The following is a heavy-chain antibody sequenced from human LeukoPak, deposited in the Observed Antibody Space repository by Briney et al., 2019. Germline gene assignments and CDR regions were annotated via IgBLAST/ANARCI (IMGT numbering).Heavy chain of an antibody. Sequence: ATVKVSCKASGYTFTSYGISWVRQAPGQGLEWMGWISAYNGNTNYAQKLQGRVTMTTDTSTSTAYMELRSLRSDDTAVYYCAREYCGGGSCYIFDYWGQGTLVTVSS. J-gene: IGHJ4*02. D-gene: IGHD2-15*01. CDR2: ISAYNGNT. V-gene: IGHV1-18*04. CDR3: AREYCGGGSCYIFDY. CDR1: GYTFTSYG.